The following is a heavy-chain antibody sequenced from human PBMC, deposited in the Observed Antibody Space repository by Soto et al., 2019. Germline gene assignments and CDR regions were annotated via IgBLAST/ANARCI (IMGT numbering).Heavy chain of an antibody. Sequence: EVQLVESGGDLVQPGGSLRLSCVASGFTFSNYAMHWFRQAPGKGLEYASAITKSGVTTYYAASVRGRFTVSRDNSRNTLYLQMVSLTIDDAGVYYGARGDYGGTKHFDYWGQGTLVTVSS. J-gene: IGHJ4*02. V-gene: IGHV3-64*07. D-gene: IGHD4-17*01. CDR3: ARGDYGGTKHFDY. CDR1: GFTFSNYA. CDR2: ITKSGVTT.